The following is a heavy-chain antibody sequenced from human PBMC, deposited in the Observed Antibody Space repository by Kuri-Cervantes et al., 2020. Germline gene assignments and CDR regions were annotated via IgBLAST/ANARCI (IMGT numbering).Heavy chain of an antibody. CDR2: IYYSGST. CDR1: GGSISSGDYY. V-gene: IGHV4-30-4*01. J-gene: IGHJ4*02. D-gene: IGHD5-12*01. Sequence: SETLSLTCTVSGGSISSGDYYWSWIRQPPGKGLEWIGYIYYSGSTYYNPSLKSRVTISVDTSKNQFSLKLSSVTVADTAVYYCASYSGYDFWRSLYYFDYWGQGTLVTVSS. CDR3: ASYSGYDFWRSLYYFDY.